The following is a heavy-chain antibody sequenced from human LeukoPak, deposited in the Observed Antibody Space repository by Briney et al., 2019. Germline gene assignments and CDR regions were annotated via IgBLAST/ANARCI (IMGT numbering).Heavy chain of an antibody. J-gene: IGHJ4*02. CDR3: AKGGRPKFYGSGSYYTNIAD. D-gene: IGHD3-10*01. CDR2: ISYDGSNK. Sequence: PGRSLRLSCAASGFTFSSYDMHWVRQAPGKGLEWVAVISYDGSNKYYVDSVKGRFTISRDNSKNTLYLQMNSLRAEDTAVYYCAKGGRPKFYGSGSYYTNIADWGQGTLVTVSS. V-gene: IGHV3-30*18. CDR1: GFTFSSYD.